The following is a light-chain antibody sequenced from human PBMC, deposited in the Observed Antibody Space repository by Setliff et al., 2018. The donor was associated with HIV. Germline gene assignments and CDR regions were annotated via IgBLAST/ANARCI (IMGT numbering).Light chain of an antibody. CDR2: EVT. Sequence: SALTQPASVSGSPGQSITISCTGTSSDIGRYNLVSWYQQHPCKAPKLIIYEVTNRPSGVSDRFSGSKSVNTASLTISGLQTEDEADYYCNSYTTSGTRVFGTGTKVTV. J-gene: IGLJ1*01. CDR1: SSDIGRYNL. CDR3: NSYTTSGTRV. V-gene: IGLV2-14*02.